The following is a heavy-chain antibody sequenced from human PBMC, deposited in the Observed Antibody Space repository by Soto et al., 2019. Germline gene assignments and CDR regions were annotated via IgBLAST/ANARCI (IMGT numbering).Heavy chain of an antibody. J-gene: IGHJ4*02. CDR2: INHSGST. V-gene: IGHV4-34*01. CDR1: GGSFSGYY. Sequence: QVHLQQWGAGLLKPSETLSLTCAVYGGSFSGYYWSWIRQSPGKGLEWIGEINHSGSTNYNPSLKSRVTIAADKSKNQFSLKWSSVTAADTAVYYCASAHSVLLWFGETHYYFDYWGQGTLVTVSS. D-gene: IGHD3-10*01. CDR3: ASAHSVLLWFGETHYYFDY.